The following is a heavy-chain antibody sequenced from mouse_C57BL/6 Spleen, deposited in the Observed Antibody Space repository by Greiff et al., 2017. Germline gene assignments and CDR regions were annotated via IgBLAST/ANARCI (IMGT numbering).Heavy chain of an antibody. CDR1: GYTFTSYW. J-gene: IGHJ3*01. V-gene: IGHV1-61*01. CDR2: IYPSDSET. CDR3: ARPWYYGSRGWFAY. Sequence: QVQLQQPGAELVRPGSSVKLSCKASGYTFTSYWMDWVKQRPGQGLEWIGNIYPSDSETHYNQKFKDKATLTVDKSSSTAYMQLSSLTSEDSAVYYCARPWYYGSRGWFAYWGQGTLVTVSA. D-gene: IGHD1-1*01.